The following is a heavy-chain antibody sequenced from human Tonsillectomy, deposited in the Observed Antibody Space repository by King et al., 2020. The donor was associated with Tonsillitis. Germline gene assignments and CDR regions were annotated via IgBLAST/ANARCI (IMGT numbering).Heavy chain of an antibody. Sequence: VQLVESGGGVVQPGRSLRISCAASGFTFSSYGMHWVRQAPGKGLEWVAVISYDGNNQYNAGSVKGRFTISRDNSKNTLYLQMNSLRGEDTAVYYCAKGHSSGWFYFDSWGQGTLVTVSS. CDR1: GFTFSSYG. V-gene: IGHV3-30*18. J-gene: IGHJ4*02. CDR3: AKGHSSGWFYFDS. D-gene: IGHD6-19*01. CDR2: ISYDGNNQ.